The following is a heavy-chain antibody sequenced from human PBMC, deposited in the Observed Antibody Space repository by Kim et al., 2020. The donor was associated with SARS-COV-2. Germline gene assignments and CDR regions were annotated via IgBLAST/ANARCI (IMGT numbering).Heavy chain of an antibody. D-gene: IGHD6-19*01. V-gene: IGHV3-23*01. CDR3: AKDSVAGRRGGFDY. Sequence: ADSGKGRFTISRDNSKNTLYLQMNSLRAEDTAVYYCAKDSVAGRRGGFDYWGQGTLVTVSS. J-gene: IGHJ4*02.